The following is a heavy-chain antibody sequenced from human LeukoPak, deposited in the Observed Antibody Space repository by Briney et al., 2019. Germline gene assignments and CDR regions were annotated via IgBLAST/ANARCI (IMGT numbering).Heavy chain of an antibody. CDR2: INPSGSST. J-gene: IGHJ4*02. V-gene: IGHV1-46*01. D-gene: IGHD4-11*01. Sequence: ASVKVSCKASVYSFTIHYMHWVRQAPGQGLEWMGLINPSGSSTLYAQKFQGRVTMTRDMSTTTDYMELSRLRSDDTAVYYCARDFTVTTRVSGYWGQGTLVTVSS. CDR1: VYSFTIHY. CDR3: ARDFTVTTRVSGY.